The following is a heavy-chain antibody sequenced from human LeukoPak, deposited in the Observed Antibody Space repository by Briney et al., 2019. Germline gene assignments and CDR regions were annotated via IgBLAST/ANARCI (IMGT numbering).Heavy chain of an antibody. V-gene: IGHV3-30*02. CDR1: GFTFSSYG. Sequence: GGSLRLSCAASGFTFSSYGMHWVRQAPGKGLEWVTFIRYDGSNKYYADSVKGRFTVSRDNSKNTLYLQMNSLRAEDTAVYYCAKSPFPVAAAFDYWGQGTLVTVSS. D-gene: IGHD6-13*01. CDR2: IRYDGSNK. J-gene: IGHJ4*02. CDR3: AKSPFPVAAAFDY.